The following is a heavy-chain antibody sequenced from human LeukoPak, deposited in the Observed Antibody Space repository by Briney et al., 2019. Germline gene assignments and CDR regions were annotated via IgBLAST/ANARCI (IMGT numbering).Heavy chain of an antibody. Sequence: SETLSLTCTVSGGSISSYYWSRIRQPPGKGLEWIGYIYYSGSTNYNPSLKSRVTISVDTSKNQFSLKLSSVTAADTAVYYCARDGYSSSLGAFDIWGQGTMVTVSS. CDR1: GGSISSYY. CDR3: ARDGYSSSLGAFDI. CDR2: IYYSGST. J-gene: IGHJ3*02. D-gene: IGHD6-13*01. V-gene: IGHV4-59*01.